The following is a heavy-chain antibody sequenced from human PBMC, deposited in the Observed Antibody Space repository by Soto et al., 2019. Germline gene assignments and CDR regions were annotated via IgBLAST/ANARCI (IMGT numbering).Heavy chain of an antibody. D-gene: IGHD1-26*01. V-gene: IGHV4-59*01. Sequence: SETLSLTCTVSGGSISSYYWSWIRQPPGKGLEWIGYTYYSGSTNYNPSLKSRFTISVDTSKNQFSLKLSSVTAADTAVYYCERVGWELLSWFDPWGQGTLVTVSS. CDR1: GGSISSYY. CDR2: TYYSGST. J-gene: IGHJ5*02. CDR3: ERVGWELLSWFDP.